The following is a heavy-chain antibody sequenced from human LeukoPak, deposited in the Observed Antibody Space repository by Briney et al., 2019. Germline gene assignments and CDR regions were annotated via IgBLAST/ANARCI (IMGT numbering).Heavy chain of an antibody. J-gene: IGHJ4*02. D-gene: IGHD3-10*01. Sequence: PGGSLRLSCAASGLTVSSNYMSWVRQAPGKGLEWVSAISGSGGSTYYADSVKGRFTISRDNSKNTLYLQMNSLRAEDTAVYYCAKGKHGGDYWGQGTLVTVSS. CDR2: ISGSGGST. CDR1: GLTVSSNY. CDR3: AKGKHGGDY. V-gene: IGHV3-23*01.